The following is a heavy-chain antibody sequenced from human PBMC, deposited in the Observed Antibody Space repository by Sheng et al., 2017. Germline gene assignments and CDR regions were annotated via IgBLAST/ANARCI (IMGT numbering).Heavy chain of an antibody. V-gene: IGHV3-23*01. D-gene: IGHD3-3*01. J-gene: IGHJ6*02. CDR1: GFTFSSCA. Sequence: EVQLLESGGGLVQPGGSLRLSCAASGFTFSSCAMSWVRQAPGKGLEWVSAISGSGGYTYYADSVKGRFTISRDNSKNTLYLQMNSLRAEDTAVYYCAKGAVNDFRDYYYYGMDVWGQGTTVTVSS. CDR3: AKGAVNDFRDYYYYGMDV. CDR2: ISGSGGYT.